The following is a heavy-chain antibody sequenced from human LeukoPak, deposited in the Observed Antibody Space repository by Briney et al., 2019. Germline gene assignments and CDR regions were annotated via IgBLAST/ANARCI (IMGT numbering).Heavy chain of an antibody. V-gene: IGHV1-18*01. CDR2: ISAYNGNT. J-gene: IGHJ6*03. D-gene: IGHD4-11*01. CDR1: GYTFTSYG. CDR3: ARGGRVTTRKTYYYYYYMDV. Sequence: ASVKVSCKASGYTFTSYGISWVRQAPGQGLEWMGWISAYNGNTNYAQKLQGRVTMTTDTSTSTAYMELRSLRSDDTAVYYCARGGRVTTRKTYYYYYYMDVWGKGTTVTVSS.